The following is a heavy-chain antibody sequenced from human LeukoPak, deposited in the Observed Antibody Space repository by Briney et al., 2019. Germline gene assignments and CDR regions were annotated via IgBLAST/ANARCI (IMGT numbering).Heavy chain of an antibody. CDR3: ATVVSTYYFDY. Sequence: SETLSLTCTVSGGSISGSSYYWGWIRQPPGKGLEWIGSIYYSGSTYYNPSLKSRVTISVDTSKNQFSLKLSSLTAADTAVYYCATVVSTYYFDYWGQGTLVTVSS. CDR1: GGSISGSSYY. J-gene: IGHJ4*02. D-gene: IGHD2-2*01. V-gene: IGHV4-39*01. CDR2: IYYSGST.